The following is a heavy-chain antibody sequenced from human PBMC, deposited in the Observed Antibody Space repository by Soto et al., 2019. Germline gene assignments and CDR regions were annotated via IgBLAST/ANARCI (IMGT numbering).Heavy chain of an antibody. Sequence: ASVKVSCKASGYTFTSYAMHWVRQAPGQRLEWMGWINAGNGNTKYSQKFQGRVTITRDTSASTAYMELSSLRSEDTAVYYCAREGAWRYCSGGSGYGVREGYYYGMDVWG. J-gene: IGHJ6*02. D-gene: IGHD2-15*01. CDR1: GYTFTSYA. CDR2: INAGNGNT. CDR3: AREGAWRYCSGGSGYGVREGYYYGMDV. V-gene: IGHV1-3*01.